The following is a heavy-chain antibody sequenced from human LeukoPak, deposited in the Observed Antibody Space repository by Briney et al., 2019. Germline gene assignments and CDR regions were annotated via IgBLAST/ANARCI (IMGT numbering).Heavy chain of an antibody. CDR1: GGSVSSGSYY. V-gene: IGHV4-61*01. CDR3: AREGIVGAIDY. D-gene: IGHD1-26*01. CDR2: IYYSGST. Sequence: SETLSLTCTVSGGSVSSGSYYWSWIRQPPGKGLEWIGYIYYSGSTNYNPSLKSRVTISVDTSKNQFSLKLSSVTAADTAVYYCAREGIVGAIDYWGQGTLVTVSS. J-gene: IGHJ4*02.